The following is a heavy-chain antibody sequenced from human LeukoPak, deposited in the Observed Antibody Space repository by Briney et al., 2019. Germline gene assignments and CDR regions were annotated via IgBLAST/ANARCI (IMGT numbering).Heavy chain of an antibody. J-gene: IGHJ6*02. CDR2: ISYDGSNK. CDR1: FFTLSSYG. Sequence: THSSTANFFTLSSYGKHRVRHAPGQGLKKKAVISYDGSNKYYADSVKGRFTISRDNSKNTLYLQMNSLRAEDTAVYYCGRGYCSGGSCQSVGYYGMDVWGQGATVTVSS. V-gene: IGHV3-30*03. D-gene: IGHD2-15*01. CDR3: GRGYCSGGSCQSVGYYGMDV.